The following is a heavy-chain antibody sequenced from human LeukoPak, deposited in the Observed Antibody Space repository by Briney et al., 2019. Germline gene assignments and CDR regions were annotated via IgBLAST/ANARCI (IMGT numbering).Heavy chain of an antibody. J-gene: IGHJ4*02. CDR1: GFTFSSYG. V-gene: IGHV3-30*02. Sequence: GGSLRLSCAASGFTFSSYGMHWVRQAPGKGLEWVAFIRYDGSNKYYADSVKGRFTISRDNAKNSLYLQMNSLRAEDTAVYYCARLATAIPLYYFDYWGQGTLVTVSS. CDR2: IRYDGSNK. D-gene: IGHD2-2*02. CDR3: ARLATAIPLYYFDY.